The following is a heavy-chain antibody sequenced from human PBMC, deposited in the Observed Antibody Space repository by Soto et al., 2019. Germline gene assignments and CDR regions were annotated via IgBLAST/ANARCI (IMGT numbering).Heavy chain of an antibody. CDR2: ISWNSGSI. Sequence: SLKISCAASGFTFDDYAMHWVRQAPGKGLEWVSGISWNSGSIGYADSVKGRFTISRDNAKTSLYLQMNSLRAEDTALYYCARTHGGYSSHNYYYYYYCMDVWGQGTTVTVSS. J-gene: IGHJ6*02. CDR1: GFTFDDYA. D-gene: IGHD5-18*01. V-gene: IGHV3-9*01. CDR3: ARTHGGYSSHNYYYYYYCMDV.